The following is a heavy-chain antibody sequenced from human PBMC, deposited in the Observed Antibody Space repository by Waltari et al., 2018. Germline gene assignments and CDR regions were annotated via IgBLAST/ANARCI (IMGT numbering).Heavy chain of an antibody. CDR3: ATSRSGYDYVFDY. J-gene: IGHJ4*02. V-gene: IGHV4-30-2*01. Sequence: QLQLQESGSGLVKPSQTLSLTCAVSGGSISSGGYSWSWIRQPPGKGLEWIVYIYHSGSTYYNPSLKSRVTISVDRSKNQFSLKLSSVTAADTAVYYCATSRSGYDYVFDYWGQGTLVTVSS. D-gene: IGHD5-12*01. CDR2: IYHSGST. CDR1: GGSISSGGYS.